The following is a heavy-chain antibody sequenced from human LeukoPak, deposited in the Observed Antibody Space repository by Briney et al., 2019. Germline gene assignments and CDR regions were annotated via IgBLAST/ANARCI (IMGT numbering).Heavy chain of an antibody. J-gene: IGHJ4*02. CDR1: GFTFSSFG. CDR2: IWYDGSNK. CDR3: ARGSQLRYFDWLLNPLDY. V-gene: IGHV3-33*01. D-gene: IGHD3-9*01. Sequence: GGSLRLSCAASGFTFSSFGMHWVRQAPGKGLEWVAAIWYDGSNKYYADSVKGRFTISRDNSKNTLYLQMNSLRAEDTAVYYCARGSQLRYFDWLLNPLDYWGQGTLVTVSS.